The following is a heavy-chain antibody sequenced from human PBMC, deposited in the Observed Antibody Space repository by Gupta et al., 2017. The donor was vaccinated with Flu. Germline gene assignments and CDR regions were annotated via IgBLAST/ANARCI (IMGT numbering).Heavy chain of an antibody. V-gene: IGHV1-2*06. Sequence: QAPGQGLEWMGRINPNSGGTNYAQKFQGRVTMTRDTSISTAYMELSRLRSDDTAVYYCARDWGYGDYYGWYYWGQGTLVTVSS. J-gene: IGHJ4*02. CDR3: ARDWGYGDYYGWYY. CDR2: INPNSGGT. D-gene: IGHD4-17*01.